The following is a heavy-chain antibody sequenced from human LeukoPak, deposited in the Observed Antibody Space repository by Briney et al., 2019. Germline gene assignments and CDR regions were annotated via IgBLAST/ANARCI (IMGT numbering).Heavy chain of an antibody. D-gene: IGHD6-19*01. J-gene: IGHJ4*02. CDR2: ISGNGVTT. Sequence: GGSLRLSCAASGFSFSGDYIHWVRQAPGKGLEYVSAISGNGVTTHYTNSVKGRFTISRDNSKNTVYLQMGSLSTEDTAVYYCAKDMGPRYSSGLDYWGQGTLVTVSS. CDR3: AKDMGPRYSSGLDY. V-gene: IGHV3-64*01. CDR1: GFSFSGDY.